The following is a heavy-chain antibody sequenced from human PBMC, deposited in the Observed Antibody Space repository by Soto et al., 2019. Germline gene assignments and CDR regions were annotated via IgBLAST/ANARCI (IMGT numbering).Heavy chain of an antibody. Sequence: QVQLQESGPGLVKPSQTLSLTCTVSGGSISSGNYYWSWIRQHPGKGLEWIGYIYYSGSTYYNPSLKSRVTISVDTYKNQCSLKLSSVTAAVTAVYYCARTSYDSSGTAADPWGQGTLVTVSS. CDR2: IYYSGST. J-gene: IGHJ5*02. D-gene: IGHD3-22*01. CDR3: ARTSYDSSGTAADP. CDR1: GGSISSGNYY. V-gene: IGHV4-31*03.